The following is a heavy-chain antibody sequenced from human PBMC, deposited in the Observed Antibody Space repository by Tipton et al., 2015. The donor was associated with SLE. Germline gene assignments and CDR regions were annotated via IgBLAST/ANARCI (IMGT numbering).Heavy chain of an antibody. Sequence: TLSLTCSVSSASVRTGTYTWNWIRQPAGKGLEWIGCIYASGTTNYNASLECRVATSMDTSKNQFSLELSSVTAADTAVYYCARGDSHSWFNYWGQGILVTVSS. V-gene: IGHV4-61*02. D-gene: IGHD2-15*01. CDR3: ARGDSHSWFNY. CDR1: SASVRTGTYT. J-gene: IGHJ4*02. CDR2: IYASGTT.